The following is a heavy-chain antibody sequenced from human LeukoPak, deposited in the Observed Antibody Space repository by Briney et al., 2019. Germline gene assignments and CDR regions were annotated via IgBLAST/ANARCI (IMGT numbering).Heavy chain of an antibody. CDR2: IYCSGST. D-gene: IGHD6-19*01. J-gene: IGHJ6*03. CDR1: GGSISNYY. CDR3: ARVPAGYYYYYMDV. Sequence: SETLSLTCTVSGGSISNYYWIWIRQAPGKGLEWIGYIYCSGSTKYNPSLKSRVTISVDTSKNQFSLKLSSVTAADTAVYYCARVPAGYYYYYMDVWGKGTTVTVSS. V-gene: IGHV4-59*01.